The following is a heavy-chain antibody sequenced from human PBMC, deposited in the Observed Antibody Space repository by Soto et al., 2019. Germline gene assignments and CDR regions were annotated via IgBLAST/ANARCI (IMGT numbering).Heavy chain of an antibody. CDR1: GGSISSYY. Sequence: SETLSLTCTVSGGSISSYYWSWIRQPPGKGLEWIGYIYYSGSTNYNPSLKSRVTISVDTSKNQFSLKLSSVTAADTAVYYGARGGCYDFWSCYCPYDYRGQVTRVTVAS. J-gene: IGHJ4*02. V-gene: IGHV4-59*01. D-gene: IGHD3-3*01. CDR3: ARGGCYDFWSCYCPYDY. CDR2: IYYSGST.